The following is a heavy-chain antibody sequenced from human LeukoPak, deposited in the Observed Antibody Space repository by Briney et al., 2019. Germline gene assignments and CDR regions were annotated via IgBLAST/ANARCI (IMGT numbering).Heavy chain of an antibody. CDR1: GGSISSYY. Sequence: SETLSLTCTVSGGSISSYYWSWIRQPPGKGLEWIGYIYYSGSTNYNPSLKSRVTISVDTSKNQFSLKLSSVTAADTAVYYRAGGASLLWFGELFGNWFDPWGQGTLVTVSS. D-gene: IGHD3-10*01. J-gene: IGHJ5*02. CDR2: IYYSGST. CDR3: AGGASLLWFGELFGNWFDP. V-gene: IGHV4-59*01.